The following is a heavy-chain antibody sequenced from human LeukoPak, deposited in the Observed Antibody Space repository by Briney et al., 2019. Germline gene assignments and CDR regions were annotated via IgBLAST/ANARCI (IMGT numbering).Heavy chain of an antibody. CDR3: TRDTVLLWFGEPQASDY. CDR1: GITFSSYW. Sequence: GGSLRLSCAASGITFSSYWMSWVRQAPGKGLEWVGFIRSKAYGGITEYAASVKGRFTISRDDSKSIAYLQMNSLKTEDTAVYYCTRDTVLLWFGEPQASDYWGQGTLVTVSS. J-gene: IGHJ4*02. D-gene: IGHD3-10*01. V-gene: IGHV3-49*04. CDR2: IRSKAYGGIT.